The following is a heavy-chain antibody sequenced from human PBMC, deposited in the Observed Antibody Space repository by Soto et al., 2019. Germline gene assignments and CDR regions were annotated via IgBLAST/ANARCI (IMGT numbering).Heavy chain of an antibody. D-gene: IGHD3-16*01. Sequence: QVQLQESGPGLVKPSQTLSLTCTVSGGSISSSGYYWSWIRQHPGKGLEWIGYIYYSGSTYYNPSLKSRVTISVDTSKNQFSLKLSSVTAADTAVYYCARESPYQGDSHPLNWFDPWGQGTLVTVSS. V-gene: IGHV4-31*03. CDR3: ARESPYQGDSHPLNWFDP. J-gene: IGHJ5*02. CDR1: GGSISSSGYY. CDR2: IYYSGST.